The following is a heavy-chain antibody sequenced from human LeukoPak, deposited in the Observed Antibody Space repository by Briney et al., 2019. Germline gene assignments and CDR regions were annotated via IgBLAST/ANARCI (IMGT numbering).Heavy chain of an antibody. V-gene: IGHV4-30-4*01. D-gene: IGHD2-2*01. CDR2: IYYSGST. Sequence: TSETLSLTCTVSGGSISSGDYYWSWIRQPPGKGLEWIGYIYYSGSTYYNPSLKSRVTISVDTSKNQFSLKLSSVTAADTAVYYCARALVVPAAKPFSGAFDIWGQGTMVTVSS. J-gene: IGHJ3*02. CDR1: GGSISSGDYY. CDR3: ARALVVPAAKPFSGAFDI.